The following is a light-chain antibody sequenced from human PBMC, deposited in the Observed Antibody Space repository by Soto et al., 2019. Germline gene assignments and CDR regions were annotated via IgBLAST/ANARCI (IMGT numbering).Light chain of an antibody. J-gene: IGKJ5*01. V-gene: IGKV3D-20*02. Sequence: EIVLTPSPGTLSLSPVERATLSCRASQSVSNNYLAWYQQKPGQAPRLLIYGASNRATGIPDRFSGSGSGTDFTLTISRLEPEDFAVYYCQQRSNWPPTFGQGTRLEIK. CDR2: GAS. CDR3: QQRSNWPPT. CDR1: QSVSNNY.